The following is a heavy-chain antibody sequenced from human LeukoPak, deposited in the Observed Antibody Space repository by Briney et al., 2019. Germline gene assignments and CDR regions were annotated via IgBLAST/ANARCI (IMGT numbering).Heavy chain of an antibody. J-gene: IGHJ4*02. CDR2: INYSGRT. Sequence: SETLSLTCAVYGGSFNGYYCSWIRQAPGKGLEWIGEINYSGRTSYNPSLRSRVTISLDTTKNQFSLNLTSVTAADTAVYYCAVGRSYWGQGNLVTVSS. CDR3: AVGRSY. V-gene: IGHV4-34*01. CDR1: GGSFNGYY.